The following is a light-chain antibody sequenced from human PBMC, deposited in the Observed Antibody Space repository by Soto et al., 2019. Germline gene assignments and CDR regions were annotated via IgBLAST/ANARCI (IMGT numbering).Light chain of an antibody. CDR3: QQYNSYSWT. Sequence: DIQMTQSPSTLSASVGGRVTITCRASQSISSWLAWYQQKPGKAPKLLIYKASSLESGVPSRFSGSGSGTEITLTISSLQPDDFATDYCQQYNSYSWTFGQGTKVDIK. V-gene: IGKV1-5*03. J-gene: IGKJ1*01. CDR1: QSISSW. CDR2: KAS.